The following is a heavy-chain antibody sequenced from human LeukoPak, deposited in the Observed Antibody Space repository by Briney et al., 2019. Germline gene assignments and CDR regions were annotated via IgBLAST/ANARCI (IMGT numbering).Heavy chain of an antibody. Sequence: SETLSLTCAVYGGSFSGYYWSWIRQPPGKGLEWIGEINHSGSTNYNPSLKSRVTISVDTSKNQFSLKLSSVTAADTAVYYCAKGYSSSWYAGAVWFDPWGQGTLVTVSS. J-gene: IGHJ5*02. D-gene: IGHD6-13*01. CDR1: GGSFSGYY. CDR3: AKGYSSSWYAGAVWFDP. CDR2: INHSGST. V-gene: IGHV4-34*01.